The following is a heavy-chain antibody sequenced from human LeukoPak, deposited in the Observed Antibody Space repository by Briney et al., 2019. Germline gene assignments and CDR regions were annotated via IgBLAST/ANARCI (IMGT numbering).Heavy chain of an antibody. J-gene: IGHJ5*02. V-gene: IGHV4-59*01. CDR1: GGSISSYY. CDR3: ARVLGAPYPNWFDP. CDR2: IYYSGST. Sequence: SETLSLTCTVSGGSISSYYWSWIRQPPGRGLEWIGYIYYSGSTNYNPSPKSRVTISVDTSKNQFSLKLSSVTAADTAVYYCARVLGAPYPNWFDPWGQGTLVTVSS. D-gene: IGHD3-10*01.